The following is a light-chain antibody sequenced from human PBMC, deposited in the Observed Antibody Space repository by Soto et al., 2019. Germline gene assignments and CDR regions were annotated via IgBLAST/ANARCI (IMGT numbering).Light chain of an antibody. CDR1: SLHSSYA. CDR2: LNSDGSH. CDR3: QTWGTDIVV. V-gene: IGLV4-69*01. Sequence: QSVLTQSPSASASLGASVKLTCTLSSLHSSYAIAWHQQQPEKGPRYLMKLNSDGSHSKGDGIPDRFSGSSSGAERYLTISSLQSEDEADYYCQTWGTDIVVFGGGTKVTVL. J-gene: IGLJ2*01.